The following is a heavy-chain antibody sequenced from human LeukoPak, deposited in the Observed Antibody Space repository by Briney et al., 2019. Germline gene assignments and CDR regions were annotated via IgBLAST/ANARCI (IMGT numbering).Heavy chain of an antibody. Sequence: PGEALRLSCTTSGFTFRNYWGHSVRQAPGKGLGLVSRINTDGSSTNYANPVKGRFTISRDHDKNTLYQQMISLRAAHTAVYYCASDGSYYYDSSGYYTDYWGQGTLATVSS. V-gene: IGHV3-74*01. CDR1: GFTFRNYW. D-gene: IGHD3-22*01. J-gene: IGHJ4*02. CDR2: INTDGSST. CDR3: ASDGSYYYDSSGYYTDY.